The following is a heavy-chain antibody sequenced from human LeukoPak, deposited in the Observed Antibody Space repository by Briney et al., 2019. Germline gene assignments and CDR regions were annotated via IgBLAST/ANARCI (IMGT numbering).Heavy chain of an antibody. CDR3: ARDLGYGSGSYSWFDP. CDR1: GGTFSSYA. CDR2: INPNSGAT. J-gene: IGHJ5*02. V-gene: IGHV1-2*02. Sequence: ASVKVSCKASGGTFSSYAISWVRQAPGQGLEWMGWINPNSGATNYAQKFQGRVTMTRDTSISTASMELSSLKPDDTAVYYCARDLGYGSGSYSWFDPWGQGTLVTVSS. D-gene: IGHD3-10*01.